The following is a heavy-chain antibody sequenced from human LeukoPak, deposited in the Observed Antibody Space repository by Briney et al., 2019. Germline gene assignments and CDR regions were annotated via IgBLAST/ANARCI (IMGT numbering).Heavy chain of an antibody. J-gene: IGHJ6*02. CDR3: ARDIRGATISWYYGMDV. D-gene: IGHD1-26*01. CDR2: ISAYNGNT. CDR1: GYTFTSYG. Sequence: ASVKVSCKASGYTFTSYGITWVRQAPGQGLEWMGWISAYNGNTNYALKLQGRVTMTTDTSTSTAYMELGSLRSDDTAVYFCARDIRGATISWYYGMDVWGQGTTVTVSS. V-gene: IGHV1-18*01.